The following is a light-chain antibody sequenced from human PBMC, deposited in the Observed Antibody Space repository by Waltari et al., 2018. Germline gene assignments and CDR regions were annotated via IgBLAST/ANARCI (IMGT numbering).Light chain of an antibody. CDR2: DVS. J-gene: IGLJ2*01. V-gene: IGLV2-14*03. Sequence: QTALTQPASVSGSPGQSRTISCTGTSSAVGGYNYVSWYQQHPGKAPKLIIYDVSNQPSGVSNRFSGSKSGNTASLTISGLQAEDEADYYCSSYTSSSTLYVVFGGGTKLTVL. CDR3: SSYTSSSTLYVV. CDR1: SSAVGGYNY.